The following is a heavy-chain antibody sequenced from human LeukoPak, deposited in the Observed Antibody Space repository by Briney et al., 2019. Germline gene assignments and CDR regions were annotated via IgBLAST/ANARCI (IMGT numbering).Heavy chain of an antibody. CDR3: ASLGYCSGGSCYKRLSDYYYGMDV. CDR1: GGTFSSYA. J-gene: IGHJ6*02. CDR2: IILILGIA. D-gene: IGHD2-15*01. V-gene: IGHV1-69*04. Sequence: SVKVSCKASGGTFSSYAISWVRQAPGQGLEWMGRIILILGIANYAQKFQGRVTITADKSTSTAYMELSSLRSEDTAVYYCASLGYCSGGSCYKRLSDYYYGMDVWGQGTTVTVSS.